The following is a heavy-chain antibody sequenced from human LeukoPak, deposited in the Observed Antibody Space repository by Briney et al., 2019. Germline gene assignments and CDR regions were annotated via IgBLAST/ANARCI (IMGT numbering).Heavy chain of an antibody. V-gene: IGHV4-61*02. D-gene: IGHD1-26*01. CDR1: GASMSSGSYY. Sequence: PSETLSLTCTVSGASMSSGSYYWSWIRQPAGKGLEWIGRIYTTGIGGSPNYNPSLKSRVTISVDTSKNQFSLKLSSVTAADTAVYYCARVTVGIGIVGATYWFDPWGQGTLVTVSS. CDR3: ARVTVGIGIVGATYWFDP. J-gene: IGHJ5*02. CDR2: IYTTGIGGSP.